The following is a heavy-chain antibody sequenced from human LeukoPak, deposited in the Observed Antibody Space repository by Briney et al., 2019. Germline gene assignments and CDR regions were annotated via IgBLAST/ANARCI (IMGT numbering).Heavy chain of an antibody. CDR3: AKSTMTRGFTYSDY. J-gene: IGHJ4*02. V-gene: IGHV3-23*01. Sequence: GGSLRLSCAASGLTFSSHAMSWVRQAPGKGLEWVSAISGSGGSTYYADSVKGRFTISRDNSKNTLSLQINSLRAEDTAVYFCAKSTMTRGFTYSDYWGQGTLVTVSS. CDR1: GLTFSSHA. D-gene: IGHD4-17*01. CDR2: ISGSGGST.